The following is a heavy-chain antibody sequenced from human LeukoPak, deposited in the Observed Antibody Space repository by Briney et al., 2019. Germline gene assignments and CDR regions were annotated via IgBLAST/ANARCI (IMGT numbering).Heavy chain of an antibody. CDR2: INTYNGNT. V-gene: IGHV1-18*01. D-gene: IGHD5-12*01. CDR3: ARVADLARPYFDS. Sequence: ASVEVSCKSSDYTFTTYGFSWVRQAPGQGLEWTGWINTYNGNTNYAQNLHGRVTMTTDTSTTTAYMELSSLRSDDTAVYYCARVADLARPYFDSWGQGTLVTVSS. J-gene: IGHJ4*02. CDR1: DYTFTTYG.